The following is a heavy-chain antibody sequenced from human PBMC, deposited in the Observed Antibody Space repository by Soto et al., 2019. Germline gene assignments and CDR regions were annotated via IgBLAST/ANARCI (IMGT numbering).Heavy chain of an antibody. D-gene: IGHD2-15*01. V-gene: IGHV4-31*03. J-gene: IGHJ6*03. CDR1: GGSISSGGYY. CDR2: IYYSGST. Sequence: SETLSLTCTVSGGSISSGGYYWSWIRQHPGKGLEWIGYIYYSGSTYYNPSLKSRVTISVDTSKNQFSLKLSSVTAADTAVYYCARSFRGYCSGGSCYSAPSDYYYYYMDVWGKGTTVTVSS. CDR3: ARSFRGYCSGGSCYSAPSDYYYYYMDV.